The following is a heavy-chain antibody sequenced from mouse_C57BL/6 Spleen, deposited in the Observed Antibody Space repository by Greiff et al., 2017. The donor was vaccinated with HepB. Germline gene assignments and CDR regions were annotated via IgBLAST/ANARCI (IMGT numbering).Heavy chain of an antibody. V-gene: IGHV1-61*01. Sequence: QVQLQQPGAELVRPGSSVKLSCKASGYTFTSYWMDWVKQRPGQGLEWIGNIYPSDSETHYNQKFKDKATLTVDKSSSTAYMQLSSLTSEDSAVYYCARRSIRTAMDDWGQGTSVTVSS. CDR2: IYPSDSET. D-gene: IGHD1-3*01. CDR3: ARRSIRTAMDD. CDR1: GYTFTSYW. J-gene: IGHJ4*01.